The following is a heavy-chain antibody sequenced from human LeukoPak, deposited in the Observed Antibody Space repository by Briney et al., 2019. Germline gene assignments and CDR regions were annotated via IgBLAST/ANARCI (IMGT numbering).Heavy chain of an antibody. V-gene: IGHV4-34*01. CDR2: INHTGRT. Sequence: PSETLSLTCAVYGESFSGYYWAWIRQPSGKGLDWIGEINHTGRTNYKPSLKSRVTISVDSSKNQFSLKLSSVTAADTAVYYCARVDYGDYSRHFDYWGQGTLVTVSS. J-gene: IGHJ4*02. CDR3: ARVDYGDYSRHFDY. CDR1: GESFSGYY. D-gene: IGHD4-17*01.